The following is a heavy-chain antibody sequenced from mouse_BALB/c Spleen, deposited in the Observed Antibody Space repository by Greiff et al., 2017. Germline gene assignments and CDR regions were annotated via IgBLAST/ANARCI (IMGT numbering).Heavy chain of an antibody. CDR1: GFTFSDYY. V-gene: IGHV5-4*02. Sequence: EVKVVESGGGLVKPGGSLKLSCAASGFTFSDYYMYWVRQTPEKRLEWVATISDGGSYTYYPDSVKGRFTISRDNAKNNLYLQMSSLKSEDTAMYYCARDDPNYWGQGTTLTVSS. J-gene: IGHJ2*01. CDR3: ARDDPNY. CDR2: ISDGGSYT.